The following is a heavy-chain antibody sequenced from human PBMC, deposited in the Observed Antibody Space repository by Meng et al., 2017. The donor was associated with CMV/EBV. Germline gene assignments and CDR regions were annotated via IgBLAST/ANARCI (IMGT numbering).Heavy chain of an antibody. CDR3: ARDSGNSSGYYPFFDY. Sequence: SGGTFSSYAISWVRQGPGQGLEWMGGIIPIFGTANYAQKFQGRVTITADESTSTAYMELSSLRSEDTAVYYCARDSGNSSGYYPFFDYWGQGTLVTVSS. V-gene: IGHV1-69*01. J-gene: IGHJ4*02. CDR1: GGTFSSYA. CDR2: IIPIFGTA. D-gene: IGHD3-22*01.